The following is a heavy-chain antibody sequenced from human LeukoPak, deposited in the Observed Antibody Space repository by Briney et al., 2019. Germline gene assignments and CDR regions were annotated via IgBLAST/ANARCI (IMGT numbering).Heavy chain of an antibody. CDR3: ARAVTGNWFDP. D-gene: IGHD4-11*01. V-gene: IGHV4-59*01. J-gene: IGHJ5*02. CDR2: IYYSGST. Sequence: SETLSLTCTVSGRPISSYYWSWLRQPPGKELEGIGYIYYSGSTNYSPSLKSRVTISVDTSKNQFSLKLSSVTAADTAVYYCARAVTGNWFDPWGQGTLVTVSS. CDR1: GRPISSYY.